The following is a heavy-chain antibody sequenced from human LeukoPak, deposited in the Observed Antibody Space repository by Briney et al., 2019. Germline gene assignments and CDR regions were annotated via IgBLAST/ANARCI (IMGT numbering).Heavy chain of an antibody. CDR1: GFTFSGYS. CDR3: VKDRPCDTCMPMDA. D-gene: IGHD2-8*01. J-gene: IGHJ6*02. Sequence: GRSLRLSCAASGFTFSGYSMSWVSQAPRKGLEWVAGLGRSGEYQYYADSVKGGFTISRNNSKDTVSLQMISLRAEDSAIYYCVKDRPCDTCMPMDAWGQGTTVTVSS. CDR2: LGRSGEYQ. V-gene: IGHV3-23*01.